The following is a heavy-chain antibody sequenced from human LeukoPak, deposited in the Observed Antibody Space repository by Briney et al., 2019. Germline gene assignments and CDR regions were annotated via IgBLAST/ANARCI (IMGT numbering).Heavy chain of an antibody. D-gene: IGHD2-2*01. CDR2: IIPILGIA. CDR3: ASGHCSSTSCLLLFDS. V-gene: IGHV1-69*04. CDR1: GGTFSSYA. Sequence: SVKVSCKASGGTFSSYASSWVRQAPGQGLEWMGRIIPILGIANYAQKFQGRVTITADKSTSTAYMELSSLRSEDQAVYYCASGHCSSTSCLLLFDSWGQGTLVTVSS. J-gene: IGHJ4*02.